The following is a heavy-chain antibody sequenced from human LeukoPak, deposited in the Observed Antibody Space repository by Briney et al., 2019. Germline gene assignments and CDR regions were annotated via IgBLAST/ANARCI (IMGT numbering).Heavy chain of an antibody. V-gene: IGHV4-59*01. CDR1: GGSLSGYY. Sequence: SETLSLTCAVYGGSLSGYYWSWIRQPPGKGLEWIGYIYYSGSTNYNPSLKSRVTISVDTSKNQFSLKLSSVTAADTAVYYCARVDTAMVGYFDYWGQGTLVTVSS. CDR2: IYYSGST. D-gene: IGHD5-18*01. CDR3: ARVDTAMVGYFDY. J-gene: IGHJ4*02.